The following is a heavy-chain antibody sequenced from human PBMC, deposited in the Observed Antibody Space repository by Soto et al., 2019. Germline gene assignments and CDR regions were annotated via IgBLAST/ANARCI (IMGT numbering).Heavy chain of an antibody. D-gene: IGHD3-10*01. V-gene: IGHV1-18*01. CDR1: GYAFSFG. CDR3: ATYYFGSGSYYRFHN. J-gene: IGHJ4*02. Sequence: ASVKISCKASGYAFSFGFSWVRQSPGQGLEWMGWIIASDGSTNSAQKFRGRISLTTDTSTNTAYLDLLSLTSDDTAVYFCATYYFGSGSYYRFHNWGKGTLVTVSP. CDR2: IIASDGST.